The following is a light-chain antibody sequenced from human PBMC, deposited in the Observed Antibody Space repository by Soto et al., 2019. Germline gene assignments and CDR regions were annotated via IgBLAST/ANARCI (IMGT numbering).Light chain of an antibody. CDR3: QQSYFTPRT. V-gene: IGKV1-39*01. CDR2: AAS. CDR1: QSISNY. J-gene: IGKJ1*01. Sequence: DIQMTQSPSSLSASVGDRVTITCRASQSISNYLNWYQQKPGKAPKLLMYAASSLQSGVPSRFSGGGSGTDFTLTISSLQPEDFATYYCQQSYFTPRTFGQGTKVEIK.